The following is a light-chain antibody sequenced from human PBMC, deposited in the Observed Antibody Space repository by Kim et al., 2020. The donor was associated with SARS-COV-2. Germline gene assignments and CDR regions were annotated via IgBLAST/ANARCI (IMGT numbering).Light chain of an antibody. CDR3: QQYGTSPLT. CDR2: GAS. CDR1: QSVSSSY. J-gene: IGKJ4*01. V-gene: IGKV3-20*01. Sequence: EIVLTQSPATLSLSPGERAALSCRASQSVSSSYLAWYQQKPGQAPRLLIYGASSRATGIPHRFSGSGSGTDFTLTITRLEPDDFAVYYCQQYGTSPLTFGGGTKVEI.